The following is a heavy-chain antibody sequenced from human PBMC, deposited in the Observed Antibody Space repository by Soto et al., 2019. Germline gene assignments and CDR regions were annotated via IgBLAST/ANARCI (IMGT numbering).Heavy chain of an antibody. Sequence: QVQLMQSGAEVKKPGASVKVSCKASGDTFTDYYIHWVRQAPGQGLEWMGTVNPSGGHTTYAQHLLGRVTMSRDTSTRPLDRELTSLTSDDTAIYYCARGGHVVVVTAALDSWGQGTLVTVSS. D-gene: IGHD2-21*02. CDR2: VNPSGGHT. CDR1: GDTFTDYY. V-gene: IGHV1-46*03. CDR3: ARGGHVVVVTAALDS. J-gene: IGHJ4*02.